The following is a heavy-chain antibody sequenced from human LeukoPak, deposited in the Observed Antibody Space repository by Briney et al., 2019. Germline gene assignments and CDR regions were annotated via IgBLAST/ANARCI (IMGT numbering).Heavy chain of an antibody. CDR2: INTNTGNP. Sequence: AASVKVSCKASGGTFSSYAISWVRQAPGQGLEWMGWINTNTGNPTYAQGFTGRFVFSLDTSVSTAYLQISSLKAEDTAVYYCARPVSSSWFLYYYYYGMDVWGQGTTVTVSS. J-gene: IGHJ6*02. D-gene: IGHD6-13*01. CDR1: GGTFSSYA. CDR3: ARPVSSSWFLYYYYYGMDV. V-gene: IGHV7-4-1*02.